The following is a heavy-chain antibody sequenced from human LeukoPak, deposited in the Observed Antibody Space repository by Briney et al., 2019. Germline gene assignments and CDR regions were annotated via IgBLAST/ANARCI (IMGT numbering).Heavy chain of an antibody. CDR3: ARDAGFVGPGGYYYYGMDV. J-gene: IGHJ6*04. CDR1: GGTFSSYA. V-gene: IGHV1-69*06. Sequence: ASVKVSCKASGGTFSSYAISWVRQAPGQGLEWMGGIIPIFGTANYAQKFQGRVTITADKSTSTAYMELSSLRSEDTAVYYCARDAGFVGPGGYYYYGMDVWGKGTTVTVSS. CDR2: IIPIFGTA. D-gene: IGHD3-10*01.